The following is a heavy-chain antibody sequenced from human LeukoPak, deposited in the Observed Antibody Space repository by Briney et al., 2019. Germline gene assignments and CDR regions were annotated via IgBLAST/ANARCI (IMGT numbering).Heavy chain of an antibody. CDR1: GYTFTGYC. V-gene: IGHV1-2*02. CDR3: ARGYYDSSDFEYFHH. J-gene: IGHJ1*01. Sequence: ASVKVSCKASGYTFTGYCMHWVRQAPGQGLEWMGWINPKSGGTNYAQKFQGRVTMTRDTSISTAFMELSRLTSDDTAVYYCARGYYDSSDFEYFHHWGQGTLVTVSS. D-gene: IGHD3-22*01. CDR2: INPKSGGT.